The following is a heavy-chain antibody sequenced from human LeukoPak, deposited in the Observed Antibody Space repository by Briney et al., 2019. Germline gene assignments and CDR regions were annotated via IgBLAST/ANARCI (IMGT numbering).Heavy chain of an antibody. V-gene: IGHV4-34*01. D-gene: IGHD6-13*01. CDR3: ARGRWYGDY. CDR2: IIHSGRA. Sequence: PSETLSLTCAVNGGSFSGYYWTWIRQSPGKGLEWIGEIIHSGRANYSPSLKSRLTLSVDPSMNHFSLRLSSVTAADTAVYYCARGRWYGDYWGQGTLVTVSS. CDR1: GGSFSGYY. J-gene: IGHJ4*02.